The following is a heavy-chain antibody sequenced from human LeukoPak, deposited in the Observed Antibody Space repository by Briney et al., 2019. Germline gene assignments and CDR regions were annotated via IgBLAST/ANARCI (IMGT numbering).Heavy chain of an antibody. CDR1: GYTLTELS. Sequence: ASVKVSCKVSGYTLTELSMHWVRQAPGKGLEWMGGFDPEDGETIYAQKFQGWVTMTRDTSISTAYMELSRLRSDDTAVYYCARDPDSSGEISVAFDYWGQGTLVTVSS. CDR3: ARDPDSSGEISVAFDY. CDR2: FDPEDGET. D-gene: IGHD3-22*01. V-gene: IGHV1-24*01. J-gene: IGHJ4*02.